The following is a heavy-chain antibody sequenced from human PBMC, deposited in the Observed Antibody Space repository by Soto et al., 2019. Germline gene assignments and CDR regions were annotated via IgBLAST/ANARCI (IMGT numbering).Heavy chain of an antibody. CDR3: ARDQGYSSS. Sequence: QVQLVQSGAEVKKPGASVKVACKASGYTFSSYGMHWVRQAPGQRLEWVGWINARNGNTKYSEEFQGRVTITTDPSASTAYMEVSSLRSEDTAVYYFARDQGYSSSWGQGNLVTVSS. D-gene: IGHD6-13*01. V-gene: IGHV1-3*01. CDR2: INARNGNT. CDR1: GYTFSSYG. J-gene: IGHJ5*02.